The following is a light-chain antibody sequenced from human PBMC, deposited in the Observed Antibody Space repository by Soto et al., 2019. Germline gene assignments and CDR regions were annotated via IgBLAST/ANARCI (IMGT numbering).Light chain of an antibody. CDR3: QQYNSYST. CDR1: QSISSW. V-gene: IGKV1-5*03. Sequence: DIQMTQSPSTLYASVGDRVTITCRASQSISSWLAWYQQKPGKAPKLLIYKASSLQSGVPSRFSGSGSGTEFTLTISSLQPDDFATYYCQQYNSYSTFGQGTKVEIK. J-gene: IGKJ1*01. CDR2: KAS.